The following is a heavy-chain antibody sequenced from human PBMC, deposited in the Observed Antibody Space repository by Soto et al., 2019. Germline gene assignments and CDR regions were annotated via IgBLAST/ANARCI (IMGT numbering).Heavy chain of an antibody. J-gene: IGHJ4*02. CDR2: IYWDDDK. CDR3: AHRPSGDHGDYDGVYFDY. V-gene: IGHV2-5*02. Sequence: QITLKESGPTLVKPTQTLTLTCTFSGFSLSTSGVGVGWIRQPPGKALEWLALIYWDDDKRYSPSLKSRLTITKDTSKNQVVLTMTNMDPVDTATYYCAHRPSGDHGDYDGVYFDYWGQGTLVTVSS. CDR1: GFSLSTSGVG. D-gene: IGHD4-17*01.